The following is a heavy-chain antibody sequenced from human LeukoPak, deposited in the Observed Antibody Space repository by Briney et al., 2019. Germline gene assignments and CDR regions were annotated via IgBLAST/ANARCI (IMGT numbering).Heavy chain of an antibody. V-gene: IGHV3-23*01. CDR3: AKVFDSPYHFAF. CDR2: ICASGGST. J-gene: IGHJ4*02. D-gene: IGHD5/OR15-5a*01. Sequence: GGALRLSRVASGFSSRSFAMCWVRQTPGKGLEWGSVICASGGSTYSADSVKGRFTLTRDNSENTLYLQMTGLRADDTAVYYCAKVFDSPYHFAFGGQGTLVTVSS. CDR1: GFSSRSFA.